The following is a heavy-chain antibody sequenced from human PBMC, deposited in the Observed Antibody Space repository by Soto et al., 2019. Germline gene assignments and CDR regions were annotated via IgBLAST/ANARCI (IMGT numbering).Heavy chain of an antibody. Sequence: ASVKVSCKASGGTFSSYAISWVRQAPGQGLEWMGGIIPIFGTANYAQKFQGRVTITADESTSTAYMELSSLRSEDTAVYYCARDVSGPGATYVTDVWGQGTTVTVSS. CDR2: IIPIFGTA. CDR3: ARDVSGPGATYVTDV. CDR1: GGTFSSYA. D-gene: IGHD2-2*01. V-gene: IGHV1-69*13. J-gene: IGHJ6*02.